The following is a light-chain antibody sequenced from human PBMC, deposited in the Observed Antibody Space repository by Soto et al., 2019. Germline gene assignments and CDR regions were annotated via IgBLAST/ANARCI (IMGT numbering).Light chain of an antibody. Sequence: QSVLTQPPSVSGAPGQRVTISCTGSSSNIGAGYDVHWYQQLPGRAPKPPIYGNSNRPSGVPDRFSGSKSGTSATLVITGLQAEDEADYFCQSYDNTLSSYVFGTGTKVTVL. CDR2: GNS. CDR3: QSYDNTLSSYV. V-gene: IGLV1-40*01. CDR1: SSNIGAGYD. J-gene: IGLJ1*01.